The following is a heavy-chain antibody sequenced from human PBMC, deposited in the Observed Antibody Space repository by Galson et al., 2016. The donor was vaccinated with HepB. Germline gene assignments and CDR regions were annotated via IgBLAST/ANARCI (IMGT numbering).Heavy chain of an antibody. CDR3: ARRGGSVGATSFDL. CDR1: GASIRNSVYY. V-gene: IGHV4-39*01. CDR2: VFYSGTT. Sequence: ETLSLTCSVSGASIRNSVYYWGWIRQPPGKGLEWIGSVFYSGTTYYNPSLKSRLTISVDTSKNQSSLKLTSVTAADTSVYYCARRGGSVGATSFDLWGQGTLVIVSS. D-gene: IGHD1-26*01. J-gene: IGHJ5*02.